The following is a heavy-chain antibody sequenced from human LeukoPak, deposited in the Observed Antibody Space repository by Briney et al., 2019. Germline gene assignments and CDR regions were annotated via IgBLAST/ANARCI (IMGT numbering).Heavy chain of an antibody. CDR3: DP. J-gene: IGHJ5*02. V-gene: IGHV3-7*01. Sequence: GGSLRLSCAASGFTFSNYWMSWVRQAPGKGLEWVANIKQDGSGKYYVDSVKGRFTISRDNAKNSLYLRMNSLRAEDTAVYWFDPWGQGSLVTVSS. CDR2: IKQDGSGK. CDR1: GFTFSNYW.